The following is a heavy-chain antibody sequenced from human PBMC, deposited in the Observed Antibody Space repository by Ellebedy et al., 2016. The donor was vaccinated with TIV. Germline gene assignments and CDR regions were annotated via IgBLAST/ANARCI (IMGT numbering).Heavy chain of an antibody. V-gene: IGHV3-23*01. CDR1: GFTFSSYA. D-gene: IGHD3-10*01. Sequence: GESLKISCAASGFTFSSYAMNWVRQAPGKGLEWVSTISDSGFSTYYAQSVRGRFIISRDNSENTVYLQMDSLRAEDTALYYCTKAINSGNYYGMDVWGQGTTVTVSS. J-gene: IGHJ6*02. CDR2: ISDSGFST. CDR3: TKAINSGNYYGMDV.